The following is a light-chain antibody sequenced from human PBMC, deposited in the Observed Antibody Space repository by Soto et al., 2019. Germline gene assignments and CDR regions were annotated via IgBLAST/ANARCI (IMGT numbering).Light chain of an antibody. CDR2: EVT. CDR3: SAYAGSNTFV. J-gene: IGLJ1*01. CDR1: SSDVGDNY. V-gene: IGLV2-8*01. Sequence: QSALAQPPSASGSPGQSVTISCTGTSSDVGDNYVSLYQQHLGKAPKLIIYEVTLRPSGVPDRFSGSKSGNTASLTVSGLQADDEADYYCSAYAGSNTFVFGTGTKLTVL.